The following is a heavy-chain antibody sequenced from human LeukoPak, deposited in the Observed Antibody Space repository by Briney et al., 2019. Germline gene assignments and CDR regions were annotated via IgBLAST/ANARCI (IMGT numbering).Heavy chain of an antibody. CDR3: ARLRVVVAATWLGYYYYYMDV. CDR1: GYSISSGYY. J-gene: IGHJ6*03. D-gene: IGHD2-15*01. Sequence: SETLSLTCAVSGYSISSGYYWGWIRQPPGKGLEWIGSIYYSGSTYYNPSLKSRVTISVDTSKNQFSLKLSSVTAADTAVYYCARLRVVVAATWLGYYYYYMDVWGKGTTVTVSS. V-gene: IGHV4-38-2*01. CDR2: IYYSGST.